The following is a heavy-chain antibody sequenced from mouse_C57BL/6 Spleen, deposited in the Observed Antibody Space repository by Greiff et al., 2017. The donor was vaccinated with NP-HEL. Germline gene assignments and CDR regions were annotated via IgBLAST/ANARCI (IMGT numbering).Heavy chain of an antibody. CDR1: GYTFTSYG. CDR3: ARYYDYDGDLMDY. CDR2: IYPRSGNT. J-gene: IGHJ4*01. Sequence: VHLVESGAELARPGASVKLSCKASGYTFTSYGISWVKQRTGQGLEWIGEIYPRSGNTYYNEKFKGKATLTADKSSSTAYMELRSLTSEDSAVYFCARYYDYDGDLMDYWGQGTSVTVSS. D-gene: IGHD2-4*01. V-gene: IGHV1-81*01.